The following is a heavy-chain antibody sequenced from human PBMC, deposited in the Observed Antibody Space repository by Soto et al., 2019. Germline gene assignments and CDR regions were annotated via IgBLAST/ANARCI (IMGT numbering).Heavy chain of an antibody. D-gene: IGHD3-3*01. CDR2: TSGSGGST. J-gene: IGHJ6*02. CDR3: AKDGSMGVEIPPYYYGMDV. Sequence: GGSLRLSCAASGFTFSSYAMSWVRQAPGKGLEWVSATSGSGGSTYYADSVKGRFTISRDNSKNTLYLQMNSLRAEDTAVYYCAKDGSMGVEIPPYYYGMDVSGQGPTVTVSS. V-gene: IGHV3-23*01. CDR1: GFTFSSYA.